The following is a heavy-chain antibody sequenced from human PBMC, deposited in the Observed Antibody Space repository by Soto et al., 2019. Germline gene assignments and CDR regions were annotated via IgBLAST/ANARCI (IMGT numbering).Heavy chain of an antibody. CDR2: ISYDGSEK. V-gene: IGHV3-30-3*01. CDR1: GFTFSTYA. J-gene: IGHJ6*02. CDR3: ARPVEPFYYYGMDV. Sequence: QVQLVESGGGVVQPGRSLRPSCAAAGFTFSTYAMEWVRQAPGKGLVWVALISYDGSEKYYADSVQGRFTVSRDNPKNTLYLQMDSLRPEDSAVYYCARPVEPFYYYGMDVWGQGTTVTVSS.